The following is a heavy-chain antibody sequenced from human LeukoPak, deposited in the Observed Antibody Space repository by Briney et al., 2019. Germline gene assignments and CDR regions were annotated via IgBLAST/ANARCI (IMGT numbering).Heavy chain of an antibody. CDR2: IYYSGST. CDR1: GGSISSYY. CDR3: ARSPNESYNWFDP. V-gene: IGHV4-59*01. D-gene: IGHD1-1*01. J-gene: IGHJ5*02. Sequence: SETLSLTCTVSGGSISSYYWSWIRQPPGKGLEWIGYIYYSGSTNYNPSLKSRVTISVDTSKNQFSLKLSSVTAADTAVYYCARSPNESYNWFDPWGQGTLVTVSS.